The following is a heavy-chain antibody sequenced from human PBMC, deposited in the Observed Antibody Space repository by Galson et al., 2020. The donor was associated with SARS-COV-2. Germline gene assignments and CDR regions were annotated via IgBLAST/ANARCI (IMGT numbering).Heavy chain of an antibody. Sequence: PGGSLRLPCAASGFTLTNYGMNWVRQAPGRGPESVSYISHRSSSISSPDSVKGRFTISRDNSRNSLLLQMNSLTVEDTAVYYCVGGAGNPDSSGVSRAFDIWGHGTMVTVSS. D-gene: IGHD3-22*01. V-gene: IGHV3-21*01. CDR1: GFTLTNYG. J-gene: IGHJ3*02. CDR2: ISHRSSSI. CDR3: VGGAGNPDSSGVSRAFDI.